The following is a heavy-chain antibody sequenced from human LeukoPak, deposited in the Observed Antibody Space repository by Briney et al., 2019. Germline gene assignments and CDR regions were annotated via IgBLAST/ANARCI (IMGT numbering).Heavy chain of an antibody. D-gene: IGHD2-2*01. Sequence: GASVKVSCKVSGYTLTELSMHWVRQATGQGLEWMGWMNPNSGNTGYAQKFQGRVTMTRNTSISTAYMELSSLRSEDTAVYYCARGGSTTSSVWTMFDPWGQGTLVTVSS. CDR1: GYTLTELS. CDR2: MNPNSGNT. V-gene: IGHV1-8*01. CDR3: ARGGSTTSSVWTMFDP. J-gene: IGHJ5*02.